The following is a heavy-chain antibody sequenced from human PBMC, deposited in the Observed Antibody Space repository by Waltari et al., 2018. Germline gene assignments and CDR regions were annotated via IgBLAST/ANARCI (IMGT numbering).Heavy chain of an antibody. V-gene: IGHV4-38-2*02. CDR1: GYPISRGYY. CDR3: ASTRSNWGWFDP. Sequence: QVQLQESGPGLVKPSETLSLTCTVSGYPISRGYYWGWTRRPQGKGREWIGSIYHSGSTYYNPSLKSRVTISVDTAKNQFSRKLSSVTAADTAVYYCASTRSNWGWFDPWGQGTLVTVSS. J-gene: IGHJ5*02. D-gene: IGHD7-27*01. CDR2: IYHSGST.